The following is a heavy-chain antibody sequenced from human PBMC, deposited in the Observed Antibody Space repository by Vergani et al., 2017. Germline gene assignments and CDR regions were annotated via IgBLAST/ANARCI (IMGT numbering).Heavy chain of an antibody. D-gene: IGHD5-12*01. J-gene: IGHJ6*02. Sequence: EVQLLESGGDLVQPGGSLRLSCAASGFTFNHYAMNWVRQAPGKGLEWVSGISGSGGSTYYAGSVKGRFTISRDSSKNTLYLQRNSLSAGDTAVYYCAKANPRNSGYDYLYYYNAMDVWGQGTTVTVSS. V-gene: IGHV3-23*01. CDR2: ISGSGGST. CDR3: AKANPRNSGYDYLYYYNAMDV. CDR1: GFTFNHYA.